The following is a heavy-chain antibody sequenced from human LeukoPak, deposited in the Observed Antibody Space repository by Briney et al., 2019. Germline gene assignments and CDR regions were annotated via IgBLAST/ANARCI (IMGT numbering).Heavy chain of an antibody. CDR1: GFTFSDYW. D-gene: IGHD4-17*01. Sequence: GGSLRLSCAASGFTFSDYWMYWVRQPPGEGLVWISNINEYGTTTYADSVKGRFTISRDNSKNTLYLQMNSLRAEDTAVYYCAKDYGDYVGAFDIWGQGTMVTVSS. V-gene: IGHV3-74*03. J-gene: IGHJ3*02. CDR3: AKDYGDYVGAFDI. CDR2: INEYGTT.